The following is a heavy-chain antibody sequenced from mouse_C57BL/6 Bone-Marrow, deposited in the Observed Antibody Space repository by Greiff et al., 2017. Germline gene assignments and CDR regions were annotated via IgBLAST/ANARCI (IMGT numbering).Heavy chain of an antibody. CDR3: ASPYYGSSYGFAY. CDR2: ISNGGGST. CDR1: GFTFSDYY. V-gene: IGHV5-12*01. D-gene: IGHD1-1*01. Sequence: EVQVVESGGGLVQPGGSLKLSCAASGFTFSDYYMYWVRQTPEKRLEWVAYISNGGGSTYYPDTVKGRFTISRDNAKNTLYLQMSRLKSEDTAMYYCASPYYGSSYGFAYWGQGTLVTVSA. J-gene: IGHJ3*01.